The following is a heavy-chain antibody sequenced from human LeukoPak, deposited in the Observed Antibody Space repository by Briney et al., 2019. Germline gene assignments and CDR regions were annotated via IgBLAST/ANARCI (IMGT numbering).Heavy chain of an antibody. CDR1: GGSISSYY. Sequence: SSETLSLTCTVSGGSISSYYWSWIRQPPGKGLEWIGYIYYSGSANYNPSLKSRVTISVDTSKNQFSLKLSSVTAADTAVYYCAREGYSSSWVDYWGQGTLVTVSS. CDR2: IYYSGSA. D-gene: IGHD6-13*01. CDR3: AREGYSSSWVDY. V-gene: IGHV4-59*01. J-gene: IGHJ4*02.